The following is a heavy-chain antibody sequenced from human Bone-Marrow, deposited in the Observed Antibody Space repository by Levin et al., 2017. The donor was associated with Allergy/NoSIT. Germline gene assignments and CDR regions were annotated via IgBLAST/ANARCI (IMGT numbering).Heavy chain of an antibody. CDR2: IHHSGSS. D-gene: IGHD2-21*02. Sequence: PGGSLRLSCDVSDDSVSNNRWWSWVRQPPGKGLEWIGEIHHSGSSNYKPSLKSRVTMSIDKSRNQVSLYLSSVTAADTAVYYCVVNGGGASYSYDCWGQGTLVTVSS. CDR3: VVNGGGASYSYDC. CDR1: DDSVSNNRW. J-gene: IGHJ4*02. V-gene: IGHV4-4*02.